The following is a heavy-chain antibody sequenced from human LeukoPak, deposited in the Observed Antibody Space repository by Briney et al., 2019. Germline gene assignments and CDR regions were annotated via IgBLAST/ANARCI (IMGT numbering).Heavy chain of an antibody. D-gene: IGHD2-2*01. J-gene: IGHJ5*02. Sequence: ASVKVSCKASGYTFTGYYMHWVRQAPGQGLEWMGWINPNSGGTSYAQKFQGRVTMTRDTSISTAYMELSRLRSDDTAVYYCARDGGYCSSTSCYEGWFDPWGQGTLVTVSS. CDR1: GYTFTGYY. CDR3: ARDGGYCSSTSCYEGWFDP. CDR2: INPNSGGT. V-gene: IGHV1-2*02.